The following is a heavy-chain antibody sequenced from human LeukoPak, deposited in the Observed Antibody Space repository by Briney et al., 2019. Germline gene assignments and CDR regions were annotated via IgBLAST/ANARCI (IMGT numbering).Heavy chain of an antibody. CDR1: GFTVSSNY. V-gene: IGHV3-53*01. J-gene: IGHJ3*02. CDR2: IYSGGST. CDR3: ARILWPTYYYGSGSYYKGDAFDI. D-gene: IGHD3-10*01. Sequence: HPGGSLRLSCAASGFTVSSNYMSWVRQAPGKGLEWVSVIYSGGSTYYADSVKGRFTISRDNSKNTLYLQMNSLRAEDTAVYYCARILWPTYYYGSGSYYKGDAFDIWGQGTMVTVSS.